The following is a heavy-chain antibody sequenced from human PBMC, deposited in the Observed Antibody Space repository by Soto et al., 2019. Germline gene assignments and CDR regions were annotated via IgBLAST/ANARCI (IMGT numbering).Heavy chain of an antibody. CDR3: SGGVGDAF. CDR2: IGTAGDT. Sequence: GGSLRLSCAASGFTFSSYDMHWVRQATGKGLEWVSAIGTAGDTYYPGSVKGRFTISRDNAKKSLYLQMNSLRPADTAMYYCSGGVGDAFWGQGTLVTVSS. CDR1: GFTFSSYD. V-gene: IGHV3-13*04. J-gene: IGHJ4*02. D-gene: IGHD1-26*01.